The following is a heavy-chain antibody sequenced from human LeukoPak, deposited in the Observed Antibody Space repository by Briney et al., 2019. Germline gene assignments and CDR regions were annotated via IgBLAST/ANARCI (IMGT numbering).Heavy chain of an antibody. V-gene: IGHV3-21*01. CDR2: ISSSGNFI. Sequence: GGSLRLSCAASGFIVNGNYMNWVRQVPGKGLEWVASISSSGNFIFYGDAVKGRFSISKDDAKKSVYLQMNDLRAEDTAIYYCARDSWPSSIMDRPRDWFDPWGQGTLVIVSS. CDR3: ARDSWPSSIMDRPRDWFDP. CDR1: GFIVNGNY. J-gene: IGHJ5*02. D-gene: IGHD6-6*01.